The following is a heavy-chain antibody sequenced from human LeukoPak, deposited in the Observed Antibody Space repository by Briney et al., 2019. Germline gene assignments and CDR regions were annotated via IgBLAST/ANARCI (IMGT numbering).Heavy chain of an antibody. CDR2: IGTAGDT. Sequence: PGGSLRLSCAASGFTFSSYDVHWVRQATGKGLEWVSAIGTAGDTYYPGSVKGRFTISRENAKNSLYLQMNSLRVGDTAVYYCARGGSIVGATDAFDIWGQGTMVTVSS. CDR3: ARGGSIVGATDAFDI. CDR1: GFTFSSYD. D-gene: IGHD1-26*01. V-gene: IGHV3-13*01. J-gene: IGHJ3*02.